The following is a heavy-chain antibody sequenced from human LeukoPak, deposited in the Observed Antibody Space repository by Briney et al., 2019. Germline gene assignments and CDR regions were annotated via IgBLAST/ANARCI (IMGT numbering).Heavy chain of an antibody. Sequence: PGRSLRLSCAASGFTFSSYGMHWVRQAPGKGLKWVAAIWYDGSNKYYADSVKGRFTISRDNSKNTLYLQMNSLRAEDTAVYYCAKDTDAYGGDMDVWGKGTTVTVSS. CDR2: IWYDGSNK. J-gene: IGHJ6*03. V-gene: IGHV3-33*06. D-gene: IGHD3-16*01. CDR3: AKDTDAYGGDMDV. CDR1: GFTFSSYG.